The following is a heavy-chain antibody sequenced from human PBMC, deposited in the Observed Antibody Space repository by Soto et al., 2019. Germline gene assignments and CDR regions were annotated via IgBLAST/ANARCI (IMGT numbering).Heavy chain of an antibody. CDR2: ISGSGGST. V-gene: IGHV3-23*01. CDR1: GFTFSSYA. CDR3: AKDRRTKSSRWDIVVVVAASSSI. D-gene: IGHD2-15*01. J-gene: IGHJ3*02. Sequence: GGSLRLSCAASGFTFSSYAMSWVRQAPGKGLEWVSAISGSGGSTYYADSVKGRFTISRDNSKNTLYLQMNSLRAEDTAVYYCAKDRRTKSSRWDIVVVVAASSSIWGQGTMVTVSS.